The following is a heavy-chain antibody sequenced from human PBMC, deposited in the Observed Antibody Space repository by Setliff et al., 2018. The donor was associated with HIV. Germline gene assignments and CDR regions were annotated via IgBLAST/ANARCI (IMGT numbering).Heavy chain of an antibody. D-gene: IGHD1-1*01. CDR1: SESIVSYY. CDR3: SRAAYDAVDWLDP. J-gene: IGHJ5*02. CDR2: IHTSGRT. Sequence: PSETLSLTCAVSSESIVSYYWNWIRQPPGRGLEWIGYIHTSGRTKYNPPLKSRLTILVDTSKKQFSLRLTSVTAADTAVYYCSRAAYDAVDWLDPWGQGTLVTVSS. V-gene: IGHV4-4*08.